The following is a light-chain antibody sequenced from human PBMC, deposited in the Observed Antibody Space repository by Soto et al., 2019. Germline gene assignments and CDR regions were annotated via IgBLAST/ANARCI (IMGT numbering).Light chain of an antibody. CDR2: DVS. CDR3: GSYAGSYTFVV. CDR1: SSDVGGYNY. Sequence: QSALTQPRSVSGSPGQSVTISCTGTSSDVGGYNYVSWYQQHPGKAPKLMIYDVSKRPSGVPDRFSSSKSGNTASLTISGLQAEDEADYYCGSYAGSYTFVVFGGGTKVTVL. J-gene: IGLJ2*01. V-gene: IGLV2-11*01.